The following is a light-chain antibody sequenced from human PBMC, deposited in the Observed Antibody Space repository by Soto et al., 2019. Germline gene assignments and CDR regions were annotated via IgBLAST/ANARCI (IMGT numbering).Light chain of an antibody. Sequence: EIVMTQSPATLPVSPGERATLSCRASQSVSSNLAWYQQKPGQAPRLLIYGASTRATGIPARFSGSGSGTEFTLTISSLQSEDFAVYYCQQYNNWRWTFGQGTKVDIK. CDR2: GAS. CDR3: QQYNNWRWT. V-gene: IGKV3-15*01. CDR1: QSVSSN. J-gene: IGKJ1*01.